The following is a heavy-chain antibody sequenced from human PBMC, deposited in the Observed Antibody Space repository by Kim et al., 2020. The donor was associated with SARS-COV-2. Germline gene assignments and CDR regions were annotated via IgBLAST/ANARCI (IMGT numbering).Heavy chain of an antibody. Sequence: GGSLRLSCAASGFTFSSYAMSWVRQAPGKGLEWVSAISGSGGSTYYADSVKGRFTISRDNSKNTLYLQMNSLRAEDTAVYYCAKRSWPYIDYYGMDVWGQGTTVTVSS. D-gene: IGHD2-21*01. CDR2: ISGSGGST. CDR3: AKRSWPYIDYYGMDV. CDR1: GFTFSSYA. V-gene: IGHV3-23*01. J-gene: IGHJ6*02.